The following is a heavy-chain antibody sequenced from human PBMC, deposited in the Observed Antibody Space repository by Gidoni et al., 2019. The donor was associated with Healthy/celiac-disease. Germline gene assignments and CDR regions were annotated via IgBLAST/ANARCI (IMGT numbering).Heavy chain of an antibody. CDR2: IYPGESDN. CDR3: ARGDDDGGIAY. J-gene: IGHJ4*02. D-gene: IGHD4-17*01. Sequence: EVQLVQSVAELKQPGESLKISCKGSVYSFTSYWIGWVRQMPGKGLEWMGIIYPGESDNRYRPACQGQVTISADKSISTAYLQWSSLKASDTAMYYCARGDDDGGIAYWGQGTLVTVSS. V-gene: IGHV5-51*03. CDR1: VYSFTSYW.